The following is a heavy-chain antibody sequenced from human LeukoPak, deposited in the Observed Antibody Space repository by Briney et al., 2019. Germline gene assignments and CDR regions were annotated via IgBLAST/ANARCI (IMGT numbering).Heavy chain of an antibody. V-gene: IGHV3-21*01. CDR1: GFTFSSYS. J-gene: IGHJ4*02. Sequence: GGSLRLSCAASGFTFSSYSMNWVRQAPGKGLEWVSSICHSRSYIYYTDSVRGRFTISRDNDKNSLYLQMNSMRAEDTAVYYCARGKHILVGAIDYWGQGTRVTVSS. CDR2: ICHSRSYI. CDR3: ARGKHILVGAIDY. D-gene: IGHD2-21*01.